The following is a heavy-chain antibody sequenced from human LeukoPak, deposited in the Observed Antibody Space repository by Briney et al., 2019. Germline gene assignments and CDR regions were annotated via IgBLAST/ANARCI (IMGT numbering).Heavy chain of an antibody. CDR1: GGTISSYY. CDR2: IYYSGST. Sequence: SETLSLTCTVSGGTISSYYWSWIRQPPGKGLEWIGYIYYSGSTNYNPSLKSRVTISVDTSKNQFSLKLSSVTAADTAVYYCARGFSVRGVKEFDYWGQGTLVTVSS. V-gene: IGHV4-59*08. J-gene: IGHJ4*02. D-gene: IGHD3-10*01. CDR3: ARGFSVRGVKEFDY.